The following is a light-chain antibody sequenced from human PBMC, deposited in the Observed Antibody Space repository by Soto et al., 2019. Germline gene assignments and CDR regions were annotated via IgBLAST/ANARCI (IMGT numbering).Light chain of an antibody. J-gene: IGKJ1*01. Sequence: DIQMTQSPSSLSASVGDRVTITCRASQSISSYLNWYQQKPGKAPKLLIYAASSLQSGVPSRVSGIVSGTDFTLTISSLQPEDFATYYCQQSYSTLWTFGQGTKVEIK. CDR2: AAS. V-gene: IGKV1-39*01. CDR3: QQSYSTLWT. CDR1: QSISSY.